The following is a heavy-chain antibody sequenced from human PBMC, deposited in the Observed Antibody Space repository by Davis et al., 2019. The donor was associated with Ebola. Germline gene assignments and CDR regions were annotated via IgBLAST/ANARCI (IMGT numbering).Heavy chain of an antibody. CDR3: AKDAALDSSSWYSTDY. J-gene: IGHJ4*02. V-gene: IGHV3-23*01. Sequence: GGSLRLSCAASGFTFSSYAMSWVRQAPGKGLAWVSAISGSGGSTYYADSVRGRFTISRDNSKNTLYLQMNSLRAEDTAVYYCAKDAALDSSSWYSTDYWGQGTLVTVSS. D-gene: IGHD6-13*01. CDR1: GFTFSSYA. CDR2: ISGSGGST.